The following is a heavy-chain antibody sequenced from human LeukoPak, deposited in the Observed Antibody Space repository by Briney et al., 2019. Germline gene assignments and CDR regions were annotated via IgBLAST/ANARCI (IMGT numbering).Heavy chain of an antibody. CDR2: IYHSGST. V-gene: IGHV4-30-2*01. CDR3: ARENWRSKSIDFDS. Sequence: SETLSLTCTVSGGSISSGGYYWSWIRQPPGKGLEWIGYIYHSGSTYYNPSLKSRVTISVDTSKNQFSLRLSSVTAADTAAYFCARENWRSKSIDFDSWGQGTLVTVSS. J-gene: IGHJ4*02. CDR1: GGSISSGGYY. D-gene: IGHD6-6*01.